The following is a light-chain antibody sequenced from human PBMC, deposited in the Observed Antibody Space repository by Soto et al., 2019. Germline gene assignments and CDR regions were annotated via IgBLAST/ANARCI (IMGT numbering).Light chain of an antibody. CDR3: QLYYSGM. Sequence: EIVLTQSPGTLSLSPGERATLSCRASQSVDSNYLGWYQQKPGQAPRLLIYAASSRATGIPDRFSGGGSGTDFTLTISRLEPEDFAVHYCQLYYSGMFGQGTKVEIK. V-gene: IGKV3-20*01. CDR1: QSVDSNY. J-gene: IGKJ1*01. CDR2: AAS.